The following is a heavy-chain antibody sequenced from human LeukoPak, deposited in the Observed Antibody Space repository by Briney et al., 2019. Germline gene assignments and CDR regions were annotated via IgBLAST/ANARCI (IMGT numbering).Heavy chain of an antibody. Sequence: PGGSLRLSCAASGFTFSSYGMHWVRQAPGKGLEWVAFIRYDGSNKYYADSVKGRFTISRDNSKNTLYLQMNSLRAEDTAVYYCAREVYYGSGLAYYYYMDVWGKGTTVTISS. D-gene: IGHD3-10*01. CDR1: GFTFSSYG. V-gene: IGHV3-30*02. CDR2: IRYDGSNK. CDR3: AREVYYGSGLAYYYYMDV. J-gene: IGHJ6*03.